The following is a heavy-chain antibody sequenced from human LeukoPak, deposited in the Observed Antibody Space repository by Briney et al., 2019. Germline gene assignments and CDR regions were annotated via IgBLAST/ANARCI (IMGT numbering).Heavy chain of an antibody. CDR1: ENTFINHY. CDR2: INPNSGGT. J-gene: IGHJ4*02. Sequence: ASVRISCRASENTFINHYVHWVRQAPGQGLEWMGRINPNSGGTNYAQKFQGRVIMTRDTSISTAYMELSRLRSDDTAVYYCARDFKLNYDYWGQGTLVTVSS. CDR3: ARDFKLNYDY. V-gene: IGHV1-2*06. D-gene: IGHD5-24*01.